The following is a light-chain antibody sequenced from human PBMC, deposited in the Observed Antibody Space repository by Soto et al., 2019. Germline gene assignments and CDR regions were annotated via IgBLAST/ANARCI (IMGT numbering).Light chain of an antibody. Sequence: QSALTQPRSVSGSPGQSVTISCTGTDSNIGFYNFVSWYQQHPDKAPHLVIYDVNKRPSGVPDRFSGSKSGNTASLTISGLHADDEADYYCCSYAGTYTYVFGIGTKLTVL. CDR2: DVN. V-gene: IGLV2-11*01. J-gene: IGLJ1*01. CDR1: DSNIGFYNF. CDR3: CSYAGTYTYV.